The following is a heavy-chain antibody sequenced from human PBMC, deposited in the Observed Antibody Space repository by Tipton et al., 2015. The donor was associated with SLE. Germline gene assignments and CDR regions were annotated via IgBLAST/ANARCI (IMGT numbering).Heavy chain of an antibody. D-gene: IGHD3-22*01. Sequence: TLSLTCTVSGGSISSYYWTWIRQPAGKGLEWIGRIYNSDSTNYNPSLKSRVTISVDTSKNQFSLRLNSVTAADTAGYYCAREEGYDSSTNAFDIWGPGTMVTVSS. CDR1: GGSISSYY. CDR3: AREEGYDSSTNAFDI. CDR2: IYNSDST. V-gene: IGHV4-4*07. J-gene: IGHJ3*02.